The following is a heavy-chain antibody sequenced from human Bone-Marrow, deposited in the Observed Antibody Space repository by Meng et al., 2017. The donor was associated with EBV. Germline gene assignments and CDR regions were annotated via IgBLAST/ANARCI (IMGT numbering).Heavy chain of an antibody. CDR3: ASESGRGYTPDY. CDR2: LIPMSGAP. D-gene: IGHD3-10*01. Sequence: QVEVVQSGAEVKEAGASVTVSCKTSGGTFTSDAISWVRQAPGQGLEWMGGLIPMSGAPNYAQKFQGRITITADESTSTHYMDLSSLRSEDTAVYYCASESGRGYTPDYWGQGTLVTVSS. V-gene: IGHV1-69*01. CDR1: GGTFTSDA. J-gene: IGHJ4*02.